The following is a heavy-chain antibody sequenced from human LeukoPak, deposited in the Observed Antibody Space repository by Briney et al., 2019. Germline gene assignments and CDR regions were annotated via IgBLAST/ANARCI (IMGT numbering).Heavy chain of an antibody. CDR3: AKDIGWLQGRDAFDI. V-gene: IGHV3-9*01. D-gene: IGHD5-24*01. CDR1: GFTLDDYA. Sequence: PGRSLRLSCAASGFTLDDYAMHWVRQAPGKGLEWVSGISWNSGSIGYADSVKGRFTISRDNAKNSLYLQMNSLRAEDTALYYCAKDIGWLQGRDAFDIWGQGTMVTVSS. J-gene: IGHJ3*02. CDR2: ISWNSGSI.